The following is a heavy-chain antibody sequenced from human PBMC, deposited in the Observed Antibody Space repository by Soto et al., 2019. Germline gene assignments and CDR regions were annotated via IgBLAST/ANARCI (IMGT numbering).Heavy chain of an antibody. CDR2: INSDGSST. D-gene: IGHD6-6*01. Sequence: EVQLVESGGGLVQPGGSLRLSCAASGFTFSSYWMHWVRQAPGKGLVWVSRINSDGSSTNYADSVKGRFTISRDNGRNTLFLQMVTLRAEDTAVYYCTRSGSSPYYYGMDVWGQGSTVTVSS. CDR3: TRSGSSPYYYGMDV. V-gene: IGHV3-74*01. J-gene: IGHJ6*02. CDR1: GFTFSSYW.